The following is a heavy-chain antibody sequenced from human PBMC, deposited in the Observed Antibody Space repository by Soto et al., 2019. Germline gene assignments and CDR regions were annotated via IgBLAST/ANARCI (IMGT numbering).Heavy chain of an antibody. CDR3: AGGYILRNYHYGLGG. CDR1: GGTFSSYA. V-gene: IGHV1-69*06. Sequence: SVKVSCKASGGTFSSYAISWVRQAPGQGLEWMGGIIPIFGTANYAQKFQGRVTITADKSTSTAYMELSSLRSEDTAVYYCAGGYILRNYHYGLGGRGQGTTGTVSS. CDR2: IIPIFGTA. D-gene: IGHD5-18*01. J-gene: IGHJ6*02.